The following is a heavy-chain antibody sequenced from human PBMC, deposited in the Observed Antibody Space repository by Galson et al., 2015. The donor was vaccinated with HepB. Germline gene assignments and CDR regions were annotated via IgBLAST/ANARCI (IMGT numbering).Heavy chain of an antibody. J-gene: IGHJ4*02. CDR1: GFTVSSNY. Sequence: SLRLSCAASGFTVSSNYMSWVRQAPGKGLEWVSVIYSGGSTYYADSVKGRFTISRDNSKNTLYLQMNSLRAEDTAVYYCARVAVGVYDSSGYYFRTGYYFDHWGQGTLVTVSS. D-gene: IGHD3-22*01. CDR3: ARVAVGVYDSSGYYFRTGYYFDH. V-gene: IGHV3-66*02. CDR2: IYSGGST.